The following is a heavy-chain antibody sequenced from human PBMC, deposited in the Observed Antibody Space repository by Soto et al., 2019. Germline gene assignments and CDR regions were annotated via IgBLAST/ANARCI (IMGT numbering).Heavy chain of an antibody. CDR3: AREDAARIERWFDS. CDR2: IYSSGST. CDR1: GGSIISASYS. D-gene: IGHD6-6*01. Sequence: QVQLQESGPRLVKPSQTLSLSCAVSGGSIISASYSWNLIRQSPGRFLEWIGHIYSSGSTYYNPSLKSRVSISVDTSNNQLSLKLTSVTAADTAVYFCAREDAARIERWFDSWGQGILVTVSS. V-gene: IGHV4-31*11. J-gene: IGHJ5*01.